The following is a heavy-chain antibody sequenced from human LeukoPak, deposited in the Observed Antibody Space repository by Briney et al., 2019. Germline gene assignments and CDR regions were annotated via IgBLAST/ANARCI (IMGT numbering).Heavy chain of an antibody. J-gene: IGHJ3*02. Sequence: GGSLRLSCAASGFTISNYEMNWARQAPGKGLEWVSHIRRSGSIIYYADSVKGRFTISRDNAKNSLYLQMNSLRAEDTAVYYCAKDVGEWSVTDAFHIWGQGTRVTVSS. CDR1: GFTISNYE. D-gene: IGHD3-16*01. V-gene: IGHV3-48*03. CDR3: AKDVGEWSVTDAFHI. CDR2: IRRSGSII.